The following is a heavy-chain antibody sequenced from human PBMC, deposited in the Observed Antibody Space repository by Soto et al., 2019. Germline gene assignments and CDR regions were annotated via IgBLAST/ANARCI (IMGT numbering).Heavy chain of an antibody. CDR3: ARAREYSGSPEPLIYGMDV. D-gene: IGHD6-6*01. V-gene: IGHV1-69*06. Sequence: SVKVSCKASGGTFSSYAISWVRQAPGQGLEWMGGIIPIFGTANYAQKFQGRVTITADKSTSTAYMELSSLRSEDTAVYYCARAREYSGSPEPLIYGMDVWGQGTTVTVSS. J-gene: IGHJ6*02. CDR2: IIPIFGTA. CDR1: GGTFSSYA.